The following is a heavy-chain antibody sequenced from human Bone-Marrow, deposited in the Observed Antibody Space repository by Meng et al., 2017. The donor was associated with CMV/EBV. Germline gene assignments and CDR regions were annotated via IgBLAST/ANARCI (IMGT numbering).Heavy chain of an antibody. V-gene: IGHV3-7*01. CDR2: IKQDGSEK. CDR3: ARDLVVVIATNNYWYCDI. J-gene: IGHJ2*01. D-gene: IGHD2-21*01. CDR1: GFTFSSHW. Sequence: GESLKISCAASGFTFSSHWMSWVRQAPGKGLEWVANIKQDGSEKYYVDSVKGRFTISRDNAKNSLYLQMNSLRAEDTAVYYCARDLVVVIATNNYWYCDIWGGGTLATVPS.